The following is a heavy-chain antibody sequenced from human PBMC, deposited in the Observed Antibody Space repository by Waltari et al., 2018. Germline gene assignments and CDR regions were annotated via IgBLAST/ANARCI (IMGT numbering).Heavy chain of an antibody. V-gene: IGHV7-4-1*02. CDR1: GSSFTTYA. D-gene: IGHD2-2*01. CDR3: AREVVPPARVVVNWFDP. J-gene: IGHJ5*02. Sequence: QVQLVQSGSELKKPGASVKVSCKASGSSFTTYAINWIRQSPGQGLELMGWIKTNTRNPVYVQGFTGRFVFSLDTSVNTAYLQINSLKAEDTAVYFCAREVVPPARVVVNWFDPWGQGTLVTVSS. CDR2: IKTNTRNP.